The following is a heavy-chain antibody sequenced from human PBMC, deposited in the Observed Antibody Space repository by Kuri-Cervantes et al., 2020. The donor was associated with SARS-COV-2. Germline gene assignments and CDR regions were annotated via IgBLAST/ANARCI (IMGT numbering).Heavy chain of an antibody. V-gene: IGHV4-34*01. D-gene: IGHD5-18*01. CDR2: INHSGST. Sequence: SQTLSLTCAVYGGSFGGYYWSWIRQPPGKGLEWIGEINHSGSTNYNPSLKSRVTISVDTSKNQFSLKLSSVTAADTAVYYCARDSYGYLFSGMDVWGQGTTVTVSS. CDR3: ARDSYGYLFSGMDV. CDR1: GGSFGGYY. J-gene: IGHJ6*02.